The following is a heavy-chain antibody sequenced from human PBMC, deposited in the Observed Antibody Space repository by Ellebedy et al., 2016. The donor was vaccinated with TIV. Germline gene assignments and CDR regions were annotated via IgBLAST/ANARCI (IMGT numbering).Heavy chain of an antibody. Sequence: SETLSLXCTVHGGSFLGYYWSWIRQSPGKGLQWIGEIDPSGNTNYTTSLKSRLTMSIDTSKRQISLNLSSATAADTAVYYCARGRRFSASFHPMMSTFEVWGQGTTVIVSS. V-gene: IGHV4-34*01. D-gene: IGHD3-10*01. CDR2: IDPSGNT. CDR1: GGSFLGYY. CDR3: ARGRRFSASFHPMMSTFEV. J-gene: IGHJ3*01.